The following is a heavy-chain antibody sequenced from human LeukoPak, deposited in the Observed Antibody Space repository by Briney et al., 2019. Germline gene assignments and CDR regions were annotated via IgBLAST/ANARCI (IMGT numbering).Heavy chain of an antibody. J-gene: IGHJ3*02. V-gene: IGHV1-2*02. CDR1: GYTFTNHA. CDR2: INPNSGGT. Sequence: GASVKVSCKASGYTFTNHAIHWVRQAPGQRLEWMGWINPNSGGTNYARKFQGRVTMTRDTSISTAYMELSSLRSDDTAVYYCASIEMATIFYAFDIWGQGTMVIVSS. CDR3: ASIEMATIFYAFDI. D-gene: IGHD5-24*01.